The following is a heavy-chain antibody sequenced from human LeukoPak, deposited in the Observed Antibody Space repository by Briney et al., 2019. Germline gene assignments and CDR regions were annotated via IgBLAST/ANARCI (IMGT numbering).Heavy chain of an antibody. CDR3: ARRRIQLWSYYFDY. D-gene: IGHD5-18*01. V-gene: IGHV1-69*01. CDR1: GGTFSSYA. J-gene: IGHJ4*02. Sequence: ASVTVSCTASGGTFSSYAISWVRQAPGQGLEWMGGIIPIFGTANYAQKFQGRVTITADESTSTAYMELSSLRSEDTAVYYCARRRIQLWSYYFDYWGQGTLVTVSS. CDR2: IIPIFGTA.